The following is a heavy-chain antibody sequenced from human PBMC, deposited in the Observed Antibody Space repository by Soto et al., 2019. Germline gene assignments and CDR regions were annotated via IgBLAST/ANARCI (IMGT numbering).Heavy chain of an antibody. CDR3: ARRRIAVGNYYYGMDV. J-gene: IGHJ6*04. Sequence: PGESLKISCKGSGYSFTSYWIGWVRQMPGKGLEWMGIIYPGDSDTRYSPSFQGQVTISADKSISTAYLQWSSLKASDTAMYYCARRRIAVGNYYYGMDVWGKGTTVTVSS. V-gene: IGHV5-51*01. D-gene: IGHD6-19*01. CDR2: IYPGDSDT. CDR1: GYSFTSYW.